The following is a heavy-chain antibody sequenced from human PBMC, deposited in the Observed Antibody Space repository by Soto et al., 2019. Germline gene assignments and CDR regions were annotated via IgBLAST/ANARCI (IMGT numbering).Heavy chain of an antibody. CDR1: GGSFNGFY. Sequence: QLQLQQWGAGLLKPSETLSLTCAVYGGSFNGFYWTWIRRSPGKGLEWIGEISHDGITNYNSSLKSRLTISVDTPKNQFSLRLNSVTAADTAVYYCASGPAIYTNNMADYWGQGTLVIVSS. D-gene: IGHD4-4*01. CDR2: ISHDGIT. V-gene: IGHV4-34*01. CDR3: ASGPAIYTNNMADY. J-gene: IGHJ4*02.